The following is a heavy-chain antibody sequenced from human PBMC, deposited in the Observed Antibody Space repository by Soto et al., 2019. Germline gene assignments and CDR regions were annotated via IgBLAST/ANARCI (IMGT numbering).Heavy chain of an antibody. CDR1: GGSISSGGYS. Sequence: SETLSLTCAVSGGSISSGGYSWSWIRQPPGKGLEWIGYIYHSGSTYYNPSLKSRVTISVDRSKNQFSLKLSSVTAADTAVYYCARVIDLGLAPHNPYWFDPWGQGTLVTVSS. CDR3: ARVIDLGLAPHNPYWFDP. J-gene: IGHJ5*02. V-gene: IGHV4-30-2*01. D-gene: IGHD3-16*02. CDR2: IYHSGST.